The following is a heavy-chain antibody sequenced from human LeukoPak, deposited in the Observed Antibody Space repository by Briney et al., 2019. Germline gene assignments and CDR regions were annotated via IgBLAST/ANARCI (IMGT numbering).Heavy chain of an antibody. J-gene: IGHJ4*02. CDR1: GYTFTGYY. CDR3: ASRYCSSTSCFDY. V-gene: IGHV1-69*02. D-gene: IGHD2-2*01. Sequence: ASVKVSCKASGYTFTGYYMHWVRQAPGQGLEWMGRIIPILGIANYAQKFQGRVTITADKSTSTAYMELSSLRSEDTAVYYCASRYCSSTSCFDYWGQGTLVTVSS. CDR2: IIPILGIA.